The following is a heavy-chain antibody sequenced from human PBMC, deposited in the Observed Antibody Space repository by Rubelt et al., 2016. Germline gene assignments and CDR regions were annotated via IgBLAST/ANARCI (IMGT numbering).Heavy chain of an antibody. CDR3: AKMDYDPFFDY. J-gene: IGHJ4*02. V-gene: IGHV3-NL1*01. Sequence: QVQLVESGGGVVQPGRSLRLSCAASGFTFSSYGMHWVRQAPGEGLEWVSDISGGGGSTFYAGSVKGRFTISRDNSKNTLYLQMNSLRAEDTAVYYCAKMDYDPFFDYWGQGTLVTVSS. CDR1: GFTFSSYG. D-gene: IGHD4-17*01. CDR2: ISGGGGST.